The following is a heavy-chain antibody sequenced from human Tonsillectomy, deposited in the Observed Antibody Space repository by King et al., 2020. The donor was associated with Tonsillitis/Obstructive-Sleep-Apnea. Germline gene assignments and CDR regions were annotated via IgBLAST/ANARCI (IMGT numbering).Heavy chain of an antibody. CDR2: IRSKANTYAT. V-gene: IGHV3-73*01. CDR3: TRSISGTTGGGFDY. J-gene: IGHJ4*02. CDR1: GFTFSGSA. D-gene: IGHD1-7*01. Sequence: VKLVESGGGLVQPGGSLKLSCAASGFTFSGSAMHWVRQASGKGLEWVGRIRSKANTYATAYAASVKGRFTISRDDSKNTAYLQMNSLKTEDTAVYYCTRSISGTTGGGFDYWGQGTLVTVSS.